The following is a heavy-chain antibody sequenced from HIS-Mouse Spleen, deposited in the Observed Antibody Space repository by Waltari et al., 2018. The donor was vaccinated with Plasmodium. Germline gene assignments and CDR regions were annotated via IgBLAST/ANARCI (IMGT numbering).Heavy chain of an antibody. J-gene: IGHJ2*01. V-gene: IGHV4-34*01. CDR3: ARVTSSGVYWYFDL. CDR1: SGSFSVYY. D-gene: IGHD3-3*01. Sequence: VQLQQWGAGLLTHSATLSITCSVYSGSFSVYYWSWIRQPPGKGLEWIGEINHSGSTNYNPSLKSRVTISVDTSKNQFSLKLSSVTAADTAVYYCARVTSSGVYWYFDLWGRGTLVTVSS. CDR2: INHSGST.